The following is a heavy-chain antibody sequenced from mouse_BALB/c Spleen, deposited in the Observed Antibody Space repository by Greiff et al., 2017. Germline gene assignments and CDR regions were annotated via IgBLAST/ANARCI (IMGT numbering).Heavy chain of an antibody. CDR1: GFTFSSFG. CDR3: ARDGPYYFDY. V-gene: IGHV5-17*02. D-gene: IGHD2-3*01. Sequence: EVNVVESGGGLVQPGGSRKLSCAASGFTFSSFGMHWVRQAPEKGLEWVAYISSGSSTIYYADTVKGRFTISRDNPKNTLFLQMTSLRSEDTAMYYCARDGPYYFDYWGQGTTLTVSS. CDR2: ISSGSSTI. J-gene: IGHJ2*01.